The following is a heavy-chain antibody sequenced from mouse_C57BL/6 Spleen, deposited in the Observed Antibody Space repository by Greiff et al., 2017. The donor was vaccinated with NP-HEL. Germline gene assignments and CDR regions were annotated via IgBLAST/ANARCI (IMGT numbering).Heavy chain of an antibody. Sequence: VQLQQSGAELVKPGASVKISCKASGYAFSSYWMNWVKQRPGKGLEWIGQIYPGDGDTNYNGKFKGKATLTADKSSSTAYMQLSSLTSEDSAVYFCASSRYYGSSGAFAYWGQGTLVTVSA. D-gene: IGHD1-1*01. V-gene: IGHV1-80*01. CDR2: IYPGDGDT. CDR1: GYAFSSYW. J-gene: IGHJ3*01. CDR3: ASSRYYGSSGAFAY.